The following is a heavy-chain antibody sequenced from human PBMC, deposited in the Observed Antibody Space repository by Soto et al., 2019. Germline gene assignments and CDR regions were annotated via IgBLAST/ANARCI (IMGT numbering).Heavy chain of an antibody. CDR2: IYYSGST. CDR3: PRVSGNYVPYYYYYLDV. V-gene: IGHV4-59*01. CDR1: GGSISSYY. Sequence: PSETLSLTCTVSGGSISSYYWSWIRQPPGRGLEWIGYIYYSGSTNYNPSLKSRVTISVDTSKNQFSLKLSSVTAADTAVYYCPRVSGNYVPYYYYYLDVWGKGTTVTVSS. J-gene: IGHJ6*03. D-gene: IGHD4-4*01.